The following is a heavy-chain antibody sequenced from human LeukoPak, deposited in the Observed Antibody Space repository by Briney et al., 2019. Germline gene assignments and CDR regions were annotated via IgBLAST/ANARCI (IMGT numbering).Heavy chain of an antibody. CDR2: IKQDGSEK. Sequence: GGSLRLSCAASGFTFSMYLMTWVRQAPGKGLEWVANIKQDGSEKYYVDSVKGRFTISRDNAKNSLYLQMNSLRAEDTAVYYCARASDYDIWDYFDYWGQGTLVTVSS. J-gene: IGHJ4*02. CDR1: GFTFSMYL. CDR3: ARASDYDIWDYFDY. V-gene: IGHV3-7*01. D-gene: IGHD3-9*01.